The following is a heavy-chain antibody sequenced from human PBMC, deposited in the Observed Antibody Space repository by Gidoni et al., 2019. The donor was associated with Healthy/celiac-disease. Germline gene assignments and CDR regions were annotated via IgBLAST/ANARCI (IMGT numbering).Heavy chain of an antibody. CDR3: ASPLYDILTGYYDQYFDY. CDR2: IRGSGGST. J-gene: IGHJ4*02. D-gene: IGHD3-9*01. Sequence: EVQLLESGGGLVQPGGSLSLSCAASGFPFSSYAMSWVRQAPGKGLEWVSAIRGSGGSTYYADSVKGRFTISRDNSKNTLYLQMNSLRAEDTAVYYCASPLYDILTGYYDQYFDYWGQGTLVTVSS. CDR1: GFPFSSYA. V-gene: IGHV3-23*01.